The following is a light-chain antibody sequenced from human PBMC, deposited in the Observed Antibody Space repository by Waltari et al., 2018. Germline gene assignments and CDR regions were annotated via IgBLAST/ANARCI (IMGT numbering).Light chain of an antibody. J-gene: IGKJ2*03. CDR3: QYYFLYSRG. Sequence: DIQLTQSPSFLSASVRDRVTITCRASQGISNYLAWYQQKPGQAPKLLIYYASTLQSGVPSRFSGSGSGTEFSLTISSLQPEDFATYYCQYYFLYSRGFGQGTKLEIK. CDR1: QGISNY. CDR2: YAS. V-gene: IGKV1-9*01.